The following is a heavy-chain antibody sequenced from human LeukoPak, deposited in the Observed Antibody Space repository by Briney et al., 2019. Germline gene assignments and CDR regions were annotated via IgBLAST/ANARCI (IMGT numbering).Heavy chain of an antibody. CDR3: TRVGYIDEGIDY. CDR1: GFPFSSYW. Sequence: SGGSLRLSCVASGFPFSSYWMTWVRQAPGKGLEWVANIKQDGSKKSYVDSVKGRFTISRDIAKNSLYLQMNSLRAEDTAIYYCTRVGYIDEGIDYWGQGTPVTVSS. D-gene: IGHD5-24*01. CDR2: IKQDGSKK. J-gene: IGHJ4*02. V-gene: IGHV3-7*04.